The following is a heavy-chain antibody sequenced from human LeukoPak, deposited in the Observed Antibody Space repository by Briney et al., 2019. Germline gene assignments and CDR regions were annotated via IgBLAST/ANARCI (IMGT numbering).Heavy chain of an antibody. CDR1: GGSVNSNNYY. V-gene: IGHV4-39*07. Sequence: SETLSLTCTVSGGSVNSNNYYWARVRQPPGKGLEWIGAVYFTGSTQYNPSLKSRVTISVDTSKDQFSLKLSSVTAADTAVYYCARYVGIQLLLGDYFDYWGQGILVTVSS. D-gene: IGHD3-10*01. J-gene: IGHJ4*02. CDR2: VYFTGST. CDR3: ARYVGIQLLLGDYFDY.